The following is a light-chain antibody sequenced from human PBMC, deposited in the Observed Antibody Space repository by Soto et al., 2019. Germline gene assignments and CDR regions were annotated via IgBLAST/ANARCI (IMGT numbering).Light chain of an antibody. Sequence: EIVLTQSPGTLSLSPGERATLSCRASQSVSSSYLAWYQQKPVPAPRRLIYGASSRATGIPDRFSGSGSGTDCSLTISRLEPADFAVYYCKQYGSSPQLTFGGGTKVEIK. V-gene: IGKV3-20*01. CDR3: KQYGSSPQLT. CDR1: QSVSSSY. J-gene: IGKJ4*01. CDR2: GAS.